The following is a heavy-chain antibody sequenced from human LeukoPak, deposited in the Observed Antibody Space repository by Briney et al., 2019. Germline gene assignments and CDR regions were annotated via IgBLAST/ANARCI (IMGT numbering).Heavy chain of an antibody. CDR1: GGTFSSYA. CDR3: ARLGEDPSDYYYYMDV. J-gene: IGHJ6*03. V-gene: IGHV1-69*05. Sequence: GASVKVSCKASGGTFSSYAISWVRQAPGRGLEWMGGIIPIFGTANYAQKFQGRVTITTDESTSTAYMELSSLRSEDTAVYYCARLGEDPSDYYYYMDVWGKGTTVTVSS. CDR2: IIPIFGTA. D-gene: IGHD3-16*01.